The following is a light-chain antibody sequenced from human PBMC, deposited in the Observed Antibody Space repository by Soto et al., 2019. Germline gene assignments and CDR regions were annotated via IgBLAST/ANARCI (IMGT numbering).Light chain of an antibody. CDR1: SGPVSTSYY. V-gene: IGLV8-61*01. J-gene: IGLJ2*01. Sequence: QTVVTQEPSFSVSPGGTVTLTCGLSSGPVSTSYYPSWYQQTPGQAPRTLIYSTNTRSSGVPDRFSGSILGNKAALTITGAQADDESDYYCVLYMGSGTVVFGGGTQLTVL. CDR2: STN. CDR3: VLYMGSGTVV.